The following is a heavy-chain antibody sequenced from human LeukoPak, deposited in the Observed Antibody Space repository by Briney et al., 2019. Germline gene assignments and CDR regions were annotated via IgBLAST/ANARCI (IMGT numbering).Heavy chain of an antibody. CDR1: GGSISSSSYY. J-gene: IGHJ4*02. Sequence: PSETLSLTCTVSGGSISSSSYYWGWIRQPPGKGLEWIGSIYYSGSTYYNPSLKSRVTISVDTSKNQFSLKLSSVTAADTAVYYRARRRYSSSWYDSDYWGQGTLVTVSS. CDR2: IYYSGST. V-gene: IGHV4-39*01. CDR3: ARRRYSSSWYDSDY. D-gene: IGHD6-13*01.